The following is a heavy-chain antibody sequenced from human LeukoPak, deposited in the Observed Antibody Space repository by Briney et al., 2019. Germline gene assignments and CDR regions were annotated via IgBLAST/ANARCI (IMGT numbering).Heavy chain of an antibody. V-gene: IGHV4-59*08. CDR3: ARGRGYYDAFDT. CDR2: IYDSGDT. Sequence: SETLSLTCTVSGGSISSDYWSWIRQPPGKGLEWIGYIYDSGDTNYNPPLKSRVTISVDTSKKQFSLRLTSVTAADTAVYYCARGRGYYDAFDTWGQGTMVTVSS. J-gene: IGHJ3*02. CDR1: GGSISSDY. D-gene: IGHD3-22*01.